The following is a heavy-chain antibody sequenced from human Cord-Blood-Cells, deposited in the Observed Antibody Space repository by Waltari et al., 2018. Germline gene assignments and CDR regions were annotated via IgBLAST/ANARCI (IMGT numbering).Heavy chain of an antibody. Sequence: QVTLKESGPVLVKPTETLTLTCTVSGFSLSNARMGVSWIRQPPGKALEWLAHIFSNDEKSYSTSLKSTLTISKDTSKSQVVLTMTNMDPVDTATYYCARSSELGFDYWGQGTLVTVSS. CDR3: ARSSELGFDY. V-gene: IGHV2-26*01. D-gene: IGHD7-27*01. CDR1: GFSLSNARMG. CDR2: IFSNDEK. J-gene: IGHJ4*02.